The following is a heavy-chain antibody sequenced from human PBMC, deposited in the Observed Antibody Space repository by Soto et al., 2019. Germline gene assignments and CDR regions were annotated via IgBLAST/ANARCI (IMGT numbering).Heavy chain of an antibody. D-gene: IGHD2-2*01. Sequence: SETLSLTCTVSGGSISSSSYYWGWIRQPPGKGLEWIGSIYYSGSTYYNPSLKSRVTISVDTSKNQFSLKLSSVTAADTAVYYCATTKYQLLLYYYYYMDVWGKGTTVTVSS. J-gene: IGHJ6*03. CDR3: ATTKYQLLLYYYYYMDV. CDR1: GGSISSSSYY. V-gene: IGHV4-39*01. CDR2: IYYSGST.